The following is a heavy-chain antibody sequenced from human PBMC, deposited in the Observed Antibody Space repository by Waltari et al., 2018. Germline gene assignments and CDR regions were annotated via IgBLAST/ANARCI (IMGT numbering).Heavy chain of an antibody. CDR2: IVSKTYGGTA. V-gene: IGHV3-49*03. CDR3: TRDRWYSSTWYFDY. CDR1: GFTFGDYA. D-gene: IGHD2-2*01. J-gene: IGHJ4*02. Sequence: EVQLVESGGDLVQPGRSLRLSCTANGFTFGDYALSWFRQAPGRGLEWVGFIVSKTYGGTAQYAASVKGRFTISRDDSKSIAYLQMNSLKTEDTAVYYCTRDRWYSSTWYFDYWGQGTLVTVSS.